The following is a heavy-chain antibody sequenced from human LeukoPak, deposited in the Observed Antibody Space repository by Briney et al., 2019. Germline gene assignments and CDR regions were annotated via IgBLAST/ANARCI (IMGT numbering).Heavy chain of an antibody. J-gene: IGHJ4*02. V-gene: IGHV1-2*02. CDR3: ARGMYGSGSYSAH. D-gene: IGHD3-10*01. CDR2: IDPDSGDT. CDR1: GYSFTGYY. Sequence: GASVKVSCKTSGYSFTGYYMHWVRQAPGQGFEWMGSIDPDSGDTKIAEKFKGRVTMTRDTSSSTAYMEVMILRSDDTGVYYFARGMYGSGSYSAHWGQGSLVTVSS.